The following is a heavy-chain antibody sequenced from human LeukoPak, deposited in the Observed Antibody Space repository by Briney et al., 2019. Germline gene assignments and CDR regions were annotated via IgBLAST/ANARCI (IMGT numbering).Heavy chain of an antibody. CDR3: AKAGYYYDSSGYFQH. Sequence: GGSLRLSCAASGFTFSNAWMSWVRQAPGKGLEWVSAISGSGGSTYYADSVKGRFTISRDNSKNTLYLQMNSLRAEDTAVYYCAKAGYYYDSSGYFQHWGQGTLVTVSS. D-gene: IGHD3-22*01. CDR1: GFTFSNAW. CDR2: ISGSGGST. V-gene: IGHV3-23*01. J-gene: IGHJ1*01.